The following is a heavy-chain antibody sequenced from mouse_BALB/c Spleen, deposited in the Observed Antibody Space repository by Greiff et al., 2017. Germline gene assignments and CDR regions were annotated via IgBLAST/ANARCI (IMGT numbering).Heavy chain of an antibody. CDR3: ARSRGIRNAMDY. CDR1: GYTFTSYW. J-gene: IGHJ4*01. V-gene: IGHV1-7*01. D-gene: IGHD2-12*01. CDR2: INPSTGYT. Sequence: QVQLQQSGAELAKPGASVKMSCKASGYTFTSYWMHWVKQRPGQGLEWIGYINPSTGYTEYNQKFKDKATLTADKSSSTAYMQLSSLTSEDSAVYYCARSRGIRNAMDYWGQGTSVTVSS.